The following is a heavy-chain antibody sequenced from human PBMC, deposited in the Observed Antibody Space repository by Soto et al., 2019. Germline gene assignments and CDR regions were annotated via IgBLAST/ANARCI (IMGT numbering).Heavy chain of an antibody. CDR2: IKSKTAGERP. D-gene: IGHD1-26*01. CDR1: GFTFSNAW. Sequence: VQLVESGGGLVKPGGSLRLSFAASGFTFSNAWLNWVRQAPGKGLEWVGHIKSKTAGERPEYAAPMKGRFIIARDDSTNNPSMHTDSMETGDTASDYWATDWAVGAWGLGAAHYWGQGTLVTVSS. CDR3: ATDWAVGAWGLGAAHY. J-gene: IGHJ4*02. V-gene: IGHV3-15*01.